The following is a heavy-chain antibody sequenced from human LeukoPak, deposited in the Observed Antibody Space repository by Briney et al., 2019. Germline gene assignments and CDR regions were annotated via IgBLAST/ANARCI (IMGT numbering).Heavy chain of an antibody. V-gene: IGHV4-59*02. CDR3: ARAEGAASHI. D-gene: IGHD3-16*01. CDR2: IHYSGGA. J-gene: IGHJ3*02. CDR1: GGSVTTYH. Sequence: SETLSLTCAASGGSVTTYHWTCIRQRPGKGLEWIGHIHYSGGADYNPSLKSRVSMSLDTSKNHFSLRLTSVTAADTGVYFCARAEGAASHIWGQGTMVSVSS.